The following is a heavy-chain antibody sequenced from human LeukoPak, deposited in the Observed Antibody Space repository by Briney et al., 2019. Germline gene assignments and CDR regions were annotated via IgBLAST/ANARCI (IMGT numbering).Heavy chain of an antibody. J-gene: IGHJ3*02. Sequence: SETLSLTCAVYGGSFSGYYWSWIRQPPGKGLERIGEINHSGSTNYNPSLKSRVTISVDTSKNQFSLKLSSVTAADTAVYYCARLSGAVVVPAADDAFDIWGQGTMVTVSS. D-gene: IGHD2-2*01. V-gene: IGHV4-34*01. CDR2: INHSGST. CDR3: ARLSGAVVVPAADDAFDI. CDR1: GGSFSGYY.